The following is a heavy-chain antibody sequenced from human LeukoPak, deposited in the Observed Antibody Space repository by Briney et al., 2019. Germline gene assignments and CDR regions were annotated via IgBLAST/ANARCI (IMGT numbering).Heavy chain of an antibody. Sequence: GGSLRLSCAASGFTFSSYSMTWVRQAPGKGLEWVSSISSSSSYIYYADSVKGRFTISRDNAKNSLYLQMNSLRAEDTAVYYCARSGYYYSGSYVNADYWGQGTLVTVSS. J-gene: IGHJ4*02. CDR1: GFTFSSYS. V-gene: IGHV3-21*01. D-gene: IGHD1-26*01. CDR2: ISSSSSYI. CDR3: ARSGYYYSGSYVNADY.